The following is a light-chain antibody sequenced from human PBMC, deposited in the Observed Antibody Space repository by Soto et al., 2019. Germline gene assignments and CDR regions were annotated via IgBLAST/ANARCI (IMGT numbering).Light chain of an antibody. CDR2: KAS. Sequence: DIQMPQSPSTLSGSVGDRVTIICRASQTISSWLAWYQQKPGKAPKLLIYKASSLESGVPSRFSGSGSGTEFTLTISSLQPDDFATYYCQQYNTYSPLTFGGGTKVDIK. J-gene: IGKJ4*01. V-gene: IGKV1-5*03. CDR1: QTISSW. CDR3: QQYNTYSPLT.